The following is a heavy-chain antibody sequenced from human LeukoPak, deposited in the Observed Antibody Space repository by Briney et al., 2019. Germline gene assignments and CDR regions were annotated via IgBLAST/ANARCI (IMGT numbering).Heavy chain of an antibody. D-gene: IGHD4/OR15-4a*01. CDR1: GGSISSYY. CDR2: IYYSGST. Sequence: PSETLSLTCTVSGGSISSYYWSWIRQPPGKGLEWIGYIYYSGSTNYNPSLKSRVTISVETSKNQFSLKLNSVTAADTAVYYCVTQADCCGANCSPQKCFDPWGQGTLVTVSS. V-gene: IGHV4-59*01. J-gene: IGHJ5*02. CDR3: VTQADCCGANCSPQKCFDP.